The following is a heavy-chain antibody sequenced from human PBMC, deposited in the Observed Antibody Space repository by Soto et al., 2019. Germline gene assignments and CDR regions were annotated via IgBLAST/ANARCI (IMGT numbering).Heavy chain of an antibody. D-gene: IGHD3-22*01. CDR3: ARVRRNYYDSSGYPYYFDY. J-gene: IGHJ4*02. CDR1: GGSISSYY. V-gene: IGHV4-4*07. CDR2: IYTSGST. Sequence: QVQLQESGPGLVKPSETLSLTCTVSGGSISSYYWSWIRQPAGKGLEWIGRIYTSGSTNYNPSLKSRVTMPVDTSKNQFSLKLSSVTAADTAVYYCARVRRNYYDSSGYPYYFDYWGQGTLVTVSS.